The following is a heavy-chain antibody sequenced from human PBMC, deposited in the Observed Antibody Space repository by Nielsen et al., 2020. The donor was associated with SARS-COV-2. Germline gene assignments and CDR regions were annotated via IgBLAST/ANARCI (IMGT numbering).Heavy chain of an antibody. CDR2: ISAYNGNT. CDR1: GYTFTSYG. CDR3: AGEFGEEGLALAWSGYYYGMDV. J-gene: IGHJ6*02. D-gene: IGHD3-16*01. Sequence: ASVKVSCKASGYTFTSYGISWVRQAPGQGLEWMGWISAYNGNTNYAQKLQGRVTMTTDTSTSTAYMELRSLRSDDTAVYYCAGEFGEEGLALAWSGYYYGMDVWGQGTTVTVSS. V-gene: IGHV1-18*01.